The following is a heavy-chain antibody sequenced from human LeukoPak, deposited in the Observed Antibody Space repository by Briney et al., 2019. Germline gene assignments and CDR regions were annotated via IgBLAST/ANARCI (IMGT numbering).Heavy chain of an antibody. CDR3: ATYYYDSSGYSGEDY. CDR2: IYYSGST. D-gene: IGHD3-22*01. V-gene: IGHV4-59*06. Sequence: SETLSLTCTVSGGSISSYYWSWIRQHPGKGLEWIGYIYYSGSTYYNPSLKSRVTISVDTSKNQFSLKLSSVTAADTAVYYCATYYYDSSGYSGEDYWGQGTLVTVSS. J-gene: IGHJ4*02. CDR1: GGSISSYY.